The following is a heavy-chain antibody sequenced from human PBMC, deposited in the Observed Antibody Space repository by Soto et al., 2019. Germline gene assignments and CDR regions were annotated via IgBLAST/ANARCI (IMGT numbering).Heavy chain of an antibody. CDR2: INPSGGST. J-gene: IGHJ5*02. CDR1: GYTFTSYY. V-gene: IGHV1-46*03. Sequence: ASVKVSCKASGYTFTSYYMHWVRQAPGQGLEWMGIINPSGGSTSYAQKFQGRVTMTRDTSTSTVYMELSSLRSEDTAVYYCARPYCSSTSCPENSNWFDPWGQGTLVPVSS. D-gene: IGHD2-2*01. CDR3: ARPYCSSTSCPENSNWFDP.